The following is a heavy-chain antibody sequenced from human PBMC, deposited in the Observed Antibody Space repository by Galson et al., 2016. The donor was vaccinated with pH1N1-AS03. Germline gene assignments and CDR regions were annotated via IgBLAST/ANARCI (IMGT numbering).Heavy chain of an antibody. V-gene: IGHV1-2*04. CDR1: GYIFTGFY. CDR2: INPNNGVT. D-gene: IGHD1-26*01. Sequence: SVKVSCKASGYIFTGFYVHWVRQAPGQGLEWMGWINPNNGVTNYAQKFHAWVTMTGDTSISTAYMELYGLKSDDTAVYYCARDPRGPCSSATCATTYYFGMDVWGQGTTVIVSS. J-gene: IGHJ6*02. CDR3: ARDPRGPCSSATCATTYYFGMDV.